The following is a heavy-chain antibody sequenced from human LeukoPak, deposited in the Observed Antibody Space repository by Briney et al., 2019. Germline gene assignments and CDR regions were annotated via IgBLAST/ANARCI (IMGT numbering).Heavy chain of an antibody. CDR1: GFTFSSYA. Sequence: GGSLRLSCAASGFTFSSYAMSWVRQAPGKGLEWVSAISGSGGSTYYADSVKGRFTISRDNPKNTLYLQMSSLRAEDTAVYYCAKDTSVSTYYYDSSGYPDYWGQGTLVTVSS. J-gene: IGHJ4*02. CDR2: ISGSGGST. V-gene: IGHV3-23*01. CDR3: AKDTSVSTYYYDSSGYPDY. D-gene: IGHD3-22*01.